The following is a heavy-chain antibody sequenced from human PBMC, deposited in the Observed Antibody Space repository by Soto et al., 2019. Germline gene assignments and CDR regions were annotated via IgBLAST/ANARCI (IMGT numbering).Heavy chain of an antibody. CDR3: AKVPDRLYGDYPPYYYMDV. Sequence: GGSLRLSCAASGFTFSSYAMSWVRQAPGKGLEWVSAISGSGGSTYYADSVKGRFTISRDNSKNTLYLQMNSLRAEDTAVYYCAKVPDRLYGDYPPYYYMDVWGKGTTVTVSS. CDR2: ISGSGGST. V-gene: IGHV3-23*01. D-gene: IGHD4-17*01. J-gene: IGHJ6*03. CDR1: GFTFSSYA.